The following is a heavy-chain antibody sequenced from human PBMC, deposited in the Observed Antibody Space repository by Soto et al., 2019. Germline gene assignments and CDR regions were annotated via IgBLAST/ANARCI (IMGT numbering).Heavy chain of an antibody. CDR3: AGGRDYDY. CDR2: FAHVDHT. CDR1: GGSITTSVL. Sequence: VQLTESGPGLVRPSGTLSLTCDVSGGSITTSVLWTWVRPFPGRGLAWIGEFAHVDHTNDNPSLSGRVTVSVDLSNSQFSLYVASVNAADTAVDFCAGGRDYDYLGQGTLVTVSS. D-gene: IGHD1-26*01. V-gene: IGHV4-4*02. J-gene: IGHJ4*02.